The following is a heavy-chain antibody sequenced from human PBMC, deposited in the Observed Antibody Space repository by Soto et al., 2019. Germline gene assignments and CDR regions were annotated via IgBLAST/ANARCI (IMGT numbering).Heavy chain of an antibody. CDR1: GFTFSSYG. D-gene: IGHD3-22*01. CDR2: ISYDGSNK. V-gene: IGHV3-30*18. Sequence: GGSLRLSCAASGFTFSSYGMHWVRQAPGKGLEWVAVISYDGSNKYYADSVKGRFTISRDNSKNTLYLQMNSLRAEDTAVYYCAKDISYDTSGYYYYYSYGMDVWGQGTTVTVSS. J-gene: IGHJ6*02. CDR3: AKDISYDTSGYYYYYSYGMDV.